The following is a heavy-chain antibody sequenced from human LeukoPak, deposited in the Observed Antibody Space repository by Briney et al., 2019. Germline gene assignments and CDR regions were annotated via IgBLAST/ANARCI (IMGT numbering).Heavy chain of an antibody. V-gene: IGHV1-69*13. CDR3: ASSHHVSTGRIHSFDY. J-gene: IGHJ4*02. Sequence: SVKVSCKASGYTFTSYGISWVRQAPGQGLEWMGGIIPIFGTANYAQKFQGRVTITADESTSTAYMELSSLRSEDTAVYYCASSHHVSTGRIHSFDYWGQGTLVTVSS. CDR1: GYTFTSYG. CDR2: IIPIFGTA. D-gene: IGHD5/OR15-5a*01.